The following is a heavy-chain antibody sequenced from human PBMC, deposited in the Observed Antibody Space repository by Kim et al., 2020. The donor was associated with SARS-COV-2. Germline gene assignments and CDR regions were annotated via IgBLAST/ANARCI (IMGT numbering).Heavy chain of an antibody. CDR2: NK. CDR3: AKARSGPLGY. V-gene: IGHV3-30*02. D-gene: IGHD3-16*02. J-gene: IGHJ4*02. Sequence: NKYYADSVKGRFTISRDNSKNTLYLQMNSLRAEDTAVYYCAKARSGPLGYWGQGNLVTVSS.